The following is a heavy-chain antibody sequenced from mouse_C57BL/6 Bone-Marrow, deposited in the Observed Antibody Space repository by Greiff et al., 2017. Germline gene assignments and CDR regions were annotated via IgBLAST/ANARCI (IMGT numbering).Heavy chain of an antibody. Sequence: QVQLKESGPGLVQPSQSLSITCTVSGFSLTSYGVHWVRQSPGTGLEWLGVIWRGGSTDYNAAFMSRLGSTKDNSKSQVFFKMNSLQADDAAIYYCAKKGGGGWFAYWGQGTLVTVSA. CDR1: GFSLTSYG. D-gene: IGHD1-1*02. CDR3: AKKGGGGWFAY. J-gene: IGHJ3*01. CDR2: IWRGGST. V-gene: IGHV2-5*01.